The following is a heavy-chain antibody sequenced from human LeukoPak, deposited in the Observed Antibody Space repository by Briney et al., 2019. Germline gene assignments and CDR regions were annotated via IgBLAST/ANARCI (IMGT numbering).Heavy chain of an antibody. CDR1: GYSISSGYY. V-gene: IGHV4-38-2*02. Sequence: SETLSLTCTVSGYSISSGYYWGWIRQPPGKGLEWIGSIYHSGSTYYNPSLKSRVTISVDTSKNQFSLKLSSVTAADTAVYYCARVHIAAAGGDWGQGTLVTVSS. CDR2: IYHSGST. CDR3: ARVHIAAAGGD. J-gene: IGHJ4*02. D-gene: IGHD6-13*01.